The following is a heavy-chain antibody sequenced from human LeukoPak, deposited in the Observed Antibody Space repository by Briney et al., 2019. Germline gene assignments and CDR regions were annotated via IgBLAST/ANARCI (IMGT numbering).Heavy chain of an antibody. CDR3: ARDSRIVGATGNFDY. D-gene: IGHD1-26*01. Sequence: PSQTLSLTCTVSGGSISSGSYYWRWIRQPAGKGLEWIVRIYTSGSTNYNPSLKSRVTISVDTSKNQFSLKLSSVTAADTAVYYCARDSRIVGATGNFDYWGQGTLVTVSS. CDR1: GGSISSGSYY. J-gene: IGHJ4*02. V-gene: IGHV4-61*02. CDR2: IYTSGST.